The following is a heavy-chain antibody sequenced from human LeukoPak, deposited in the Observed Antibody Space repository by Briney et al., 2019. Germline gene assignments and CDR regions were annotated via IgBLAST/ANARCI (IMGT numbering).Heavy chain of an antibody. J-gene: IGHJ4*02. D-gene: IGHD3-9*01. CDR2: IRYDGSNK. CDR3: AKGSPVGRYFDWNISDFFDY. CDR1: GFTFSSYG. Sequence: PGGSLRLSCAASGFTFSSYGMHWVRQAPGKGLEWVAFIRYDGSNKYYADSVKGRFTISRDNSKNTLYLQMNSLRAEDTAVYYCAKGSPVGRYFDWNISDFFDYWGQGTLVTVSS. V-gene: IGHV3-30*02.